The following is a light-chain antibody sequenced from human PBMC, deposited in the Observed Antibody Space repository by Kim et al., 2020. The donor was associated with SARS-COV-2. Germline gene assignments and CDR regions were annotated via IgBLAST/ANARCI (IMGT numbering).Light chain of an antibody. V-gene: IGLV1-44*01. J-gene: IGLJ3*02. CDR2: SNN. Sequence: ELTQPPSASGTPGQRVTISCSGTSSNIGSNTVNWYQQLPGTAPKLLICSNNQRPSGVPDRFSGSKSGTSAFLAISGLRSGEEADYYCAAWDDSLNGWVFGGGTQLTVL. CDR1: SSNIGSNT. CDR3: AAWDDSLNGWV.